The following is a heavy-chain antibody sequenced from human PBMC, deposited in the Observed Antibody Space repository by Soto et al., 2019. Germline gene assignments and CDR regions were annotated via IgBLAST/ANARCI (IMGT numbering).Heavy chain of an antibody. CDR2: INYLGSI. V-gene: IGHV4-34*01. Sequence: SETLSLTCVVSGGSLSDYFWSWIRQPPGMALELIVEINYLGSINYNPSLKSRVTMSVDTSKNQFSLTLNSVTAADTATFYCARGGISHWAYFYYMDVWDRGTTVTVSS. J-gene: IGHJ6*03. CDR3: ARGGISHWAYFYYMDV. CDR1: GGSLSDYF. D-gene: IGHD2-21*01.